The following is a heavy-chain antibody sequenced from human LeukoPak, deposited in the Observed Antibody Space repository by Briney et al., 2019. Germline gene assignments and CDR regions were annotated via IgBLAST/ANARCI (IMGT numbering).Heavy chain of an antibody. V-gene: IGHV1-69*05. CDR2: IIPIFGTA. CDR3: ARQFSYGFDVTLFDY. D-gene: IGHD5-18*01. Sequence: SVKVSCKASGGTFSSYAISWVRQAPGQGLEWMGRIIPIFGTANYAQKFQGRVTITTDESTSTAYMELSSLRSEDTAVYYCARQFSYGFDVTLFDYWGQGTLVTVSS. CDR1: GGTFSSYA. J-gene: IGHJ4*02.